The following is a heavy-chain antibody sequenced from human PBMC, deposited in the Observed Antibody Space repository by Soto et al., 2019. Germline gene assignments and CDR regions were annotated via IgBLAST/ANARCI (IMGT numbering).Heavy chain of an antibody. CDR1: GFIFSRYA. D-gene: IGHD5-18*01. V-gene: IGHV3-23*01. CDR3: GKNIYIYGSRFDC. J-gene: IGHJ4*02. Sequence: EVQLLESGGGLVQPGGSLRLSCAASGFIFSRYAMSWVRQAPGKGLEWVSTISDSGGNTYYADSVKGRFTISRDNSKNPLYLQMSSVRAEDTAVYYCGKNIYIYGSRFDCWGQGTLVTVSS. CDR2: ISDSGGNT.